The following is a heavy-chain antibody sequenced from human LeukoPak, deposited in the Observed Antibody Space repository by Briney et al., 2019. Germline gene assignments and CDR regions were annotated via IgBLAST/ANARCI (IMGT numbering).Heavy chain of an antibody. CDR2: ISISTDTI. J-gene: IGHJ6*03. Sequence: PGGSLRLSCAASGFTFSSYWMSWVRQAPGKGLEWVSYISISTDTIYYADSVKGRFTISRDNAKNSLYLQMNSLRAEDTAVYYCARDLLGYNYHYMDVWGKGTTVTVSS. V-gene: IGHV3-48*04. D-gene: IGHD1-20*01. CDR3: ARDLLGYNYHYMDV. CDR1: GFTFSSYW.